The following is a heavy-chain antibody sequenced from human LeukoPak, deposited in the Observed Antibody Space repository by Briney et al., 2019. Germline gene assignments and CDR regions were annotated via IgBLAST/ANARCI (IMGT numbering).Heavy chain of an antibody. CDR1: GFTVSSNY. V-gene: IGHV3-66*01. CDR2: IYSGGST. J-gene: IGHJ3*02. D-gene: IGHD6-13*01. CDR3: ARDASRAYSSSWYMTFDI. Sequence: GGSLRLSCAASGFTVSSNYMSWVRQAPGKGLEWVSVIYSGGSTYYADSVKGRFTISRDNSKNTLYLQMNSLRAEDTAVYYCARDASRAYSSSWYMTFDIWGQGTMVTVSS.